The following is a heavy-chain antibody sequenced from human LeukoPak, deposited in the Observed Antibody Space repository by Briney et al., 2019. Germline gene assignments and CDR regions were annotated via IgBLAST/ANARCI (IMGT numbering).Heavy chain of an antibody. CDR1: GGSISSYY. Sequence: SETLSLTCTVSGGSISSYYWSWIRQPPGKGLEWIGYIYYSGSTYYNPSLKSRVTISVDTSKNQFSLKLSSVTAADTAVYYCARVSARIAAAGFDPWGQGTLVTVSS. J-gene: IGHJ5*02. CDR3: ARVSARIAAAGFDP. V-gene: IGHV4-59*12. D-gene: IGHD6-13*01. CDR2: IYYSGST.